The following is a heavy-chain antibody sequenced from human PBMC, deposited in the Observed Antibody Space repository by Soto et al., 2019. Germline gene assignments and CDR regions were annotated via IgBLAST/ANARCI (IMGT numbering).Heavy chain of an antibody. V-gene: IGHV3-30*18. CDR1: GFTFSSYG. CDR3: AKDSYGSGNHFDY. J-gene: IGHJ4*02. D-gene: IGHD3-10*01. Sequence: GGSLRLSCAASGFTFSSYGMHWVRQAPGKGLEWVAVISYDGSNKYYADSVKGRFTISRDNSKNTLYLQMNSLRAEDTAVYYCAKDSYGSGNHFDYWGQGTLVTVSS. CDR2: ISYDGSNK.